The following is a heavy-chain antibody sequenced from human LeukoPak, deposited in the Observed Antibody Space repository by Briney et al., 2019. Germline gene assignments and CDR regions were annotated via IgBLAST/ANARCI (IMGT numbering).Heavy chain of an antibody. Sequence: QSGGSLRLSCAASGFTFSTYWMYWVRQAPGKGLVWVSHINSDGSSTSYADSVKGRFTISRDNAKNTLYLQMNSLRAEDTAVYYCARDSSNWGHFLDYWGQGTLVTVSS. CDR2: INSDGSST. D-gene: IGHD7-27*01. CDR1: GFTFSTYW. V-gene: IGHV3-74*01. CDR3: ARDSSNWGHFLDY. J-gene: IGHJ4*02.